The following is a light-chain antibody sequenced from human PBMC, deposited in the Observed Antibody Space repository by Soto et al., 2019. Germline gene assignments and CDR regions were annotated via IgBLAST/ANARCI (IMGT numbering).Light chain of an antibody. J-gene: IGLJ1*01. V-gene: IGLV2-14*01. CDR1: SSDVGGYNY. CDR3: SSYTTSSTLGYV. CDR2: EVS. Sequence: QSALTQPASVSGSPGQSITISCTGTSSDVGGYNYVSWYQQHPGNAPTLMIYEVSNRFSGVSNRFSGSKSGNTASLTISGLQAEDEADYYCSSYTTSSTLGYVFGTGTKVTVL.